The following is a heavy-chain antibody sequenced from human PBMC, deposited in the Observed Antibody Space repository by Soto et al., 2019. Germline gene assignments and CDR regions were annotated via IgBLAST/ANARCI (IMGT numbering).Heavy chain of an antibody. Sequence: SETLSLTCTVSGGSISSYYWSWIRQPPGKGLEWIGYIYYSGSTNYNPSLKSRVTISVDTSKNQFSLKLSSVTAADTAVYYCARDRSGRFDYWGQGTLVTVSS. CDR1: GGSISSYY. J-gene: IGHJ4*02. CDR3: ARDRSGRFDY. CDR2: IYYSGST. V-gene: IGHV4-59*01.